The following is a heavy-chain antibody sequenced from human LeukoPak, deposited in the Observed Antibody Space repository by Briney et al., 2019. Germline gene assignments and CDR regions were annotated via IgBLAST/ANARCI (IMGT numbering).Heavy chain of an antibody. J-gene: IGHJ4*02. CDR2: IKQDGSEK. CDR3: ARDRSRATFDY. D-gene: IGHD5-24*01. Sequence: GGSLRLSCAASGFTFSSYWMSWVRQAPGKGLEWVANIKQDGSEKYYVDSVKGRFTISRDNPKNSLYLQMNSLRAEDTAVYYCARDRSRATFDYWGQGTLVTVSS. V-gene: IGHV3-7*01. CDR1: GFTFSSYW.